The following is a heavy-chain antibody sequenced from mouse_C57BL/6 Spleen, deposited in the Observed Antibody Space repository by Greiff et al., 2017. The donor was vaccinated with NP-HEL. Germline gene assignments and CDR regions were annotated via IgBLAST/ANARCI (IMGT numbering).Heavy chain of an antibody. CDR1: GYSFTDYN. J-gene: IGHJ2*01. CDR2: INPNYGTT. Sequence: EVKLMESGPELVKPGASVKISCKASGYSFTDYNMNWVKQSNGKSLEWIGVINPNYGTTSYNQKFKGKATLTVDQSSSTAYMQLNSLTSEDSAVYYCARGDYGRDYFDYWGQGTTLTVSS. V-gene: IGHV1-39*01. CDR3: ARGDYGRDYFDY. D-gene: IGHD1-1*01.